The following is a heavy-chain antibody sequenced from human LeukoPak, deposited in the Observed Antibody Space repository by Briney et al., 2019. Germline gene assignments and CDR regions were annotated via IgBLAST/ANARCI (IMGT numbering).Heavy chain of an antibody. CDR1: GFAFHAFD. CDR2: ITNDGGKT. J-gene: IGHJ6*02. Sequence: GGSLRLSCAASGFAFHAFDMYCVRQAPGKGLEWVSRITNDGGKTYYADSVRGRFTISRDNSQSSLYLQMNSLRTDDAALYYCTTWAFYHGLDVWGQGTTVTVSS. V-gene: IGHV3-43*02. D-gene: IGHD4-17*01. CDR3: TTWAFYHGLDV.